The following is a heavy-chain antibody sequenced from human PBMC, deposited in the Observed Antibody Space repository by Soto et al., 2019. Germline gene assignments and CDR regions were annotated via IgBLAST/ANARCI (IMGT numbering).Heavy chain of an antibody. Sequence: QLQLQESGPGLVKPSETLSLTCTVSGGSISSSSYYWGWIRQPPGKGLEWIGSIYYSGSTYYNPSLKCRVTISVDTSKNPFSLKLSSVTAADTAVYYCATQEVGGSYVYTFDPWGQGTLVTVSS. CDR1: GGSISSSSYY. V-gene: IGHV4-39*02. CDR2: IYYSGST. J-gene: IGHJ5*02. D-gene: IGHD1-26*01. CDR3: ATQEVGGSYVYTFDP.